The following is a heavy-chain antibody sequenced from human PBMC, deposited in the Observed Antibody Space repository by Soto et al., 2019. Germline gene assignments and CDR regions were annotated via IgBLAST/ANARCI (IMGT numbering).Heavy chain of an antibody. V-gene: IGHV4-34*01. CDR3: ATGGWVMTTTKPFSN. J-gene: IGHJ4*02. D-gene: IGHD4-17*01. Sequence: QVQLQQWGAGLLKPSETLSLTCAVYGGSFSGYYWSWIRQPPGKGLEWIGEINHSGSTNYNPSLKSRVTISVDTSKNQFSLKVSSVTAADTAVYYCATGGWVMTTTKPFSNWGQGTLVTVSS. CDR1: GGSFSGYY. CDR2: INHSGST.